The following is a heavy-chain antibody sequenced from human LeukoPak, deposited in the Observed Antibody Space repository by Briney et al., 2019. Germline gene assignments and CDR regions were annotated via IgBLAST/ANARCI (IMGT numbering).Heavy chain of an antibody. J-gene: IGHJ6*02. CDR2: IRYDGSNK. V-gene: IGHV3-30*02. D-gene: IGHD6-13*01. CDR3: AKDDWVIAAAVRLYYYYYGMDV. CDR1: GFTFSSYG. Sequence: GGSLRLSCAASGFTFSSYGMHWVRQAPGKGLEWVAFIRYDGSNKYYADSVKGRFTISRDNSKNTLYLQMNSLRAEDTAVYCCAKDDWVIAAAVRLYYYYYGMDVWGQGTTVTVSS.